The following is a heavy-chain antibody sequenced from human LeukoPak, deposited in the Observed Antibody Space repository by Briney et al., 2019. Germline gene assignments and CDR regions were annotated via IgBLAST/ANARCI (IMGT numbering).Heavy chain of an antibody. CDR3: VASLIVATIVDWFDP. CDR2: IKQDGSEK. D-gene: IGHD5-12*01. V-gene: IGHV3-7*01. J-gene: IGHJ5*02. CDR1: GFTFSSYW. Sequence: PGESLRLSCAASGFTFSSYWMSWVRQAPGKGLEWVANIKQDGSEKYYVDSVKGRFTISRDNAKNSLYLQMNSLRAEDTAVYYCVASLIVATIVDWFDPWGQGTLVTVSS.